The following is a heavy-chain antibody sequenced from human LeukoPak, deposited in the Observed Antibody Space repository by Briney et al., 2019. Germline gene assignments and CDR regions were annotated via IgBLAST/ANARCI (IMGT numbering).Heavy chain of an antibody. CDR1: GFTFSSYW. V-gene: IGHV3-74*01. D-gene: IGHD6-6*01. J-gene: IGHJ6*02. Sequence: GGSLRLSCAASGFTFSSYWMHWVRQAPGKGLAWVSRIYSDGSTTNYADSVKGRFTISRDNAKNSLYLQMNSLRAEDTAVYYCARDLVDYYYGMDVWGQGTTVTVSS. CDR2: IYSDGSTT. CDR3: ARDLVDYYYGMDV.